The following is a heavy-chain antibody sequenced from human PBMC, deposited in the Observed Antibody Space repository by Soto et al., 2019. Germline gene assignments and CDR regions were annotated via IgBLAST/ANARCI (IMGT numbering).Heavy chain of an antibody. V-gene: IGHV4-61*01. CDR3: AREQGLGAGYFDL. CDR2: IYYRGST. Sequence: QVQLQESGPGLVKPSETLSLTCSVFGGSVSSGSYYWSWIRQPPGGGLEWIGYIYYRGSTYYNPSHRSRIIISDDTSKNQFTLRLESVTTADTAVYYCAREQGLGAGYFDLWGRGTLVTVSS. J-gene: IGHJ2*01. D-gene: IGHD7-27*01. CDR1: GGSVSSGSYY.